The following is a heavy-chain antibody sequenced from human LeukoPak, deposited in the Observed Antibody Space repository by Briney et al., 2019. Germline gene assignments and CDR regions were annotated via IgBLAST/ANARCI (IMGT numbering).Heavy chain of an antibody. D-gene: IGHD1-7*01. CDR3: ARVFEKLPYYFDY. Sequence: PSETLSLTCAVYGGSFSGYYWSWIRQPPGKGLEWIGEINHSGSTNYNPSLKSRVTISVDTSKNQFSLKLSSVTAADTAVYYCARVFEKLPYYFDYWGQGTLLTVSS. CDR2: INHSGST. V-gene: IGHV4-34*01. CDR1: GGSFSGYY. J-gene: IGHJ4*02.